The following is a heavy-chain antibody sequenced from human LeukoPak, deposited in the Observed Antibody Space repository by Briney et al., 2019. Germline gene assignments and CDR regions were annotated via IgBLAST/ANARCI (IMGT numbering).Heavy chain of an antibody. D-gene: IGHD6-25*01. CDR1: GGSFSGYY. CDR2: INHSGST. CDR3: AIRRPYYFDY. J-gene: IGHJ4*02. V-gene: IGHV4-34*01. Sequence: SETLSLTCAVSGGSFSGYYWSWIRQPPGKGLEWIGEINHSGSTNYNPSLKSRVTISVDTSKNQFSLKLSSVTAADTAVYYCAIRRPYYFDYWGQGTLVTVSS.